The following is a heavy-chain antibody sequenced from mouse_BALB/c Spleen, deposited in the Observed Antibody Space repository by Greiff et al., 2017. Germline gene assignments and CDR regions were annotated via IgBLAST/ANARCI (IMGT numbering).Heavy chain of an antibody. Sequence: QVQLQQSGAELVRPGVSVKISCKGSGYTFTDYAMHWVKQSHAKSLEWIGVISTYYGDASYNQKFKGKATMTVDKSSSTAYMELARLTSEDSAIYYCARYKRAMDYWGQGTSVTVSS. J-gene: IGHJ4*01. D-gene: IGHD1-3*01. CDR2: ISTYYGDA. CDR3: ARYKRAMDY. V-gene: IGHV1S137*01. CDR1: GYTFTDYA.